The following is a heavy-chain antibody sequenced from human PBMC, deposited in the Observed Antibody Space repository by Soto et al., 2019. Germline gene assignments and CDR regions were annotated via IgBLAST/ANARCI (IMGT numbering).Heavy chain of an antibody. D-gene: IGHD2-2*01. V-gene: IGHV4-4*07. Sequence: SETLSLTCTVSGGSIISYYWSWIRQPAGKGLEWIGRIYTSGSTNYNPSLKSRVTMSVDTSKNQFSLKLSSVTAADTAVYYCAGIIVVVPAASRNWFDPWGQGTLVTVSS. CDR3: AGIIVVVPAASRNWFDP. CDR1: GGSIISYY. J-gene: IGHJ5*02. CDR2: IYTSGST.